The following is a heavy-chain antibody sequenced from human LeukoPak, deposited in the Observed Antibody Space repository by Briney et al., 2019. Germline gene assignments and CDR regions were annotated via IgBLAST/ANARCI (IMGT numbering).Heavy chain of an antibody. J-gene: IGHJ4*02. D-gene: IGHD3-9*01. Sequence: SETLSLTCTVSGGSISSTSYYWGWIRQPPGRGLEWIGSIYYSGNTYYNPSLKSRVTISVDTSKNQFSLELSSVTAADTAVYYCASQPYYDILTGYSHFDYWGQGTLVTVSS. CDR2: IYYSGNT. V-gene: IGHV4-39*01. CDR3: ASQPYYDILTGYSHFDY. CDR1: GGSISSTSYY.